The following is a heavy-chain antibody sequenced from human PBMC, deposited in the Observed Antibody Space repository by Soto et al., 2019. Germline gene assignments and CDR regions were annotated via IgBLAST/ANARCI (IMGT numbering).Heavy chain of an antibody. CDR2: IYWNDDK. D-gene: IGHD3-10*01. CDR1: GFSLSTSGVG. Sequence: SGPTLVNPTRTLTLTWTFSGFSLSTSGVGVGWIRQPPGKALEWLALIYWNDDKRYSPSLKSRLTITKDTSKNQVVLTMTNMDPVDTATYYCAYLNYPQVWLDPWGQGTLVTVSS. CDR3: AYLNYPQVWLDP. V-gene: IGHV2-5*01. J-gene: IGHJ5*02.